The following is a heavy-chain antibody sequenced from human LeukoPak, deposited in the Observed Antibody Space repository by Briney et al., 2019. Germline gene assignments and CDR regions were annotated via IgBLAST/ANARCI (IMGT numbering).Heavy chain of an antibody. CDR1: GDSVSSNSAA. CDR3: ARGRESAAAALKVTGWFDP. V-gene: IGHV6-1*01. CDR2: TYYRSKWYN. J-gene: IGHJ5*02. Sequence: SQTLSLTCAISGDSVSSNSAAWNWIRQSPSRGLEWLGRTYYRSKWYNDYAVSVKSRITINPDTSKNQFSLQLNSVTPEDTAVYYCARGRESAAAALKVTGWFDPWGQGTLVTVSS. D-gene: IGHD6-13*01.